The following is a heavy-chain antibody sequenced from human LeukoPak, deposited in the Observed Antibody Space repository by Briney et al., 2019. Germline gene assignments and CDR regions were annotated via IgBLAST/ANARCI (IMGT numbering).Heavy chain of an antibody. CDR1: RFTFSSYW. CDR3: ARAATVTTWYYYYYYMDV. D-gene: IGHD4-17*01. CDR2: IKQDGSEK. Sequence: PGGSLRLSCVASRFTFSSYWMSWVRQAPGKGLERVANIKQDGSEKQYVDSVKGRFTISRDNAKNSLYLQMNNLRAEDTAVYYCARAATVTTWYYYYYYMDVWGKGTTVTVSS. V-gene: IGHV3-7*01. J-gene: IGHJ6*03.